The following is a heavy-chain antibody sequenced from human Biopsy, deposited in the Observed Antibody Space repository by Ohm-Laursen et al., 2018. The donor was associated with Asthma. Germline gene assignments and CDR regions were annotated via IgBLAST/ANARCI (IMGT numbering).Heavy chain of an antibody. V-gene: IGHV1-24*01. CDR2: HDHEEGGT. D-gene: IGHD4-17*01. Sequence: SVKVSCKISGYSLTDLSMHWVRQAPGQGLEWMGGHDHEEGGTVNAWRFQGRVTMTEDTSTDAAYMELSSLSSDDTAVYYCASDFPKDYVRYNFQFWGQGTLVTVSS. CDR1: GYSLTDLS. J-gene: IGHJ4*02. CDR3: ASDFPKDYVRYNFQF.